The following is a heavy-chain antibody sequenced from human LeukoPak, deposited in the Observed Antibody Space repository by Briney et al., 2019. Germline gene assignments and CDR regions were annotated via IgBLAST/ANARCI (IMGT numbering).Heavy chain of an antibody. V-gene: IGHV3-21*01. Sequence: GGSLRLSCAASGFTFSSYSMNWVRQAPGKGLEWVSSISSSSSYIYYADSVKGRFTISRDNAKNSLYLQMNSLRAEDTAVYYCAREIVVVTATGEGDAFDIWGQGTMVTVSS. CDR2: ISSSSSYI. J-gene: IGHJ3*02. D-gene: IGHD2-21*02. CDR1: GFTFSSYS. CDR3: AREIVVVTATGEGDAFDI.